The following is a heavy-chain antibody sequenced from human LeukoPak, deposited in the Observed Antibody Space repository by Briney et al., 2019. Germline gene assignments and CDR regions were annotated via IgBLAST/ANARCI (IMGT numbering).Heavy chain of an antibody. CDR3: ARDRASGIVVATRYFDL. CDR1: GGSISSGCYY. CDR2: IYYSGST. D-gene: IGHD3-22*01. Sequence: SETLSLTCTVSGGSISSGCYYWSWIRQHPGKGLEWIGYIYYSGSTYYNPSLKSRVTISVDTSKNQFSLKLSSVTAADTAVYYCARDRASGIVVATRYFDLWGRGTLVTVSS. J-gene: IGHJ2*01. V-gene: IGHV4-31*03.